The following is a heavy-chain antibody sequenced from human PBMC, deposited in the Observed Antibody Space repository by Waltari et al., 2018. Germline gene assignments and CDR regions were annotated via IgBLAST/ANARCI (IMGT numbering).Heavy chain of an antibody. CDR3: ARDGGYCSGGSCYYFDY. CDR2: IYYSGST. CDR1: VGSISSSSYY. D-gene: IGHD2-15*01. V-gene: IGHV4-39*07. J-gene: IGHJ4*02. Sequence: QLQLQESGPGLVTPSETLSLTCTVSVGSISSSSYYWGWIRQTPRKGLEWIGSIYYSGSTYYNPSLKSRVTISVDTSKNQFSLKLSSVTAADTAVYYCARDGGYCSGGSCYYFDYWGQGTLVTVSS.